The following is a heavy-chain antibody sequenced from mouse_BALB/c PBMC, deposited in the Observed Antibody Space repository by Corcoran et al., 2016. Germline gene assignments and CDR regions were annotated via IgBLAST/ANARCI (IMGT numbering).Heavy chain of an antibody. CDR2: INPYNGGT. J-gene: IGHJ4*01. CDR1: GYSFTGYT. CDR3: VRHVYYGYDDYYAMDY. Sequence: EVQRQQPGPELVNPGASMKISCKASGYSFTGYTMNWVKRSHGKNLEWIGLINPYNGGTSYNQKFKGKATLTVDKSSSTAYIELLSLTSEDAAVYYCVRHVYYGYDDYYAMDYWGQGTSVTVSS. V-gene: IGHV1-18*01. D-gene: IGHD2-2*01.